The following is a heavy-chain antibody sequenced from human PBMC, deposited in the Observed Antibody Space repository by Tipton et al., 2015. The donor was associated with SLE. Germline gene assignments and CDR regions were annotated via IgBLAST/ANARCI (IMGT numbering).Heavy chain of an antibody. CDR2: IIPIFGPA. Sequence: QSGAEVKKPGSSVKVSCKTSGGTFSSHAMNWVRQAPGQGLEWMGVIIPIFGPAKYAQRFQGRVTITADESTSTVYMELSSVRSDDTAVYYCARGKTTDGMDVWGQGTTVTVSS. CDR3: ARGKTTDGMDV. D-gene: IGHD4-11*01. CDR1: GGTFSSHA. V-gene: IGHV1-69*01. J-gene: IGHJ6*02.